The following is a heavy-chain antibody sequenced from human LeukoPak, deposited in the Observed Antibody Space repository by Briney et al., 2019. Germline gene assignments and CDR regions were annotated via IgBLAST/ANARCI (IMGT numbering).Heavy chain of an antibody. CDR2: IWYDGSSK. V-gene: IGHV3-33*01. J-gene: IGHJ4*02. CDR3: ARGPDYYDSSGFFDY. CDR1: GFTFSSYG. D-gene: IGHD3-22*01. Sequence: GGSLRLSCAASGFTFSSYGMHWVRQAPGKGLEWVAVIWYDGSSKYYADSVKGRFTISRDNSKNTLYLQMNSLRAEDTAVYYCARGPDYYDSSGFFDYWGQGTLVTVSS.